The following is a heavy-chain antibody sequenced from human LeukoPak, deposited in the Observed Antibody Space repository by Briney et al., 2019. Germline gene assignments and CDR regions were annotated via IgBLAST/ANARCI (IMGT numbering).Heavy chain of an antibody. Sequence: PGGSLRLSCAASGFTFSSYAMSWARQAPGKGLEWVSGISSSGSGGNTCYADFVKGRFTISRDSSKNTLFLQMNTLRAEDTAIYYCATGRGTFEFDPWGQGTLVTVSS. D-gene: IGHD3-16*01. V-gene: IGHV3-23*01. CDR3: ATGRGTFEFDP. CDR1: GFTFSSYA. J-gene: IGHJ5*02. CDR2: ISSSGSGGNT.